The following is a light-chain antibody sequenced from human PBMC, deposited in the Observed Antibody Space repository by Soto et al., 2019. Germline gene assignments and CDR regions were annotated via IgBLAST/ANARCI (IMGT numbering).Light chain of an antibody. Sequence: DIQMTQSPSSVSASVGDRVTITCRASQDISSWLAWYQQKPGKAPNLRIYAASSLQSGVPSRFSGSASGTDFTLTISTLQPEDFATYYCQQTSSFPLTFGGGTKVEIK. CDR1: QDISSW. CDR3: QQTSSFPLT. V-gene: IGKV1-12*01. J-gene: IGKJ4*01. CDR2: AAS.